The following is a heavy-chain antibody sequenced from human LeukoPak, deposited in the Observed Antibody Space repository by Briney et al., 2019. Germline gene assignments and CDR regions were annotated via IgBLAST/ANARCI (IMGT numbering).Heavy chain of an antibody. Sequence: ASVKVSCKASGYTFTGYFIHWVRQAPGQGLEWMGWINPNSGDTNYAQSFQGRVTMTRDTSISTAYMELSRLRSDDTAVYYCARDLLPMVTYYYYYMDVWGEGTTVTISS. CDR3: ARDLLPMVTYYYYYMDV. CDR2: INPNSGDT. D-gene: IGHD5-18*01. J-gene: IGHJ6*03. V-gene: IGHV1-2*02. CDR1: GYTFTGYF.